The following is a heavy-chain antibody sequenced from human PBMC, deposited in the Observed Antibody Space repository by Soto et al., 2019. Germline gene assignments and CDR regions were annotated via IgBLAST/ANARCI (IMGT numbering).Heavy chain of an antibody. CDR3: TKGATYSFDS. D-gene: IGHD2-15*01. V-gene: IGHV5-51*01. CDR1: GYRFSSSW. CDR2: VYPRDSDV. J-gene: IGHJ4*02. Sequence: GEYLKISCQGTGYRFSSSWLGWVRQKPGNGLEWLGNVYPRDSDVRYSPAFEGQVTISADNSINTAYWQLLNLKASDSASYNCTKGATYSFDSWGQGTRVTVSS.